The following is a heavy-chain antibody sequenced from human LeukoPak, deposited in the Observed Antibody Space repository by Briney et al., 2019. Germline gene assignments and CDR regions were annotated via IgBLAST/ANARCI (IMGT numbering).Heavy chain of an antibody. V-gene: IGHV1-2*02. D-gene: IGHD1-1*01. CDR2: INPNSGGT. Sequence: ASVKVSCKASGYTFTGYYMHWVRQAPGQGLEWMGWINPNSGGTNYAQKFQGRVTMTRDTSISTAYMELSRLRSDDTAVYYCARAMGRWNPGPGDNWFDPWGQGTLVTVSS. CDR1: GYTFTGYY. J-gene: IGHJ5*02. CDR3: ARAMGRWNPGPGDNWFDP.